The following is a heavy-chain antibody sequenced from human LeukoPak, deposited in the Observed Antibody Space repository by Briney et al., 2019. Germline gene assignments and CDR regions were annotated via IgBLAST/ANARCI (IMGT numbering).Heavy chain of an antibody. Sequence: GGSLRLSCAASGFTFSSYGMHWVRQAPGKGLEWVAFIRYDGSNKYYADSVKGRFTISRDNSKNTLYLQMNSLRAEDTAVYYXXXXLSRSIAVAEARDYWGQGTLVTVSS. CDR3: XXXLSRSIAVAEARDY. J-gene: IGHJ4*02. CDR1: GFTFSSYG. D-gene: IGHD6-19*01. V-gene: IGHV3-30*02. CDR2: IRYDGSNK.